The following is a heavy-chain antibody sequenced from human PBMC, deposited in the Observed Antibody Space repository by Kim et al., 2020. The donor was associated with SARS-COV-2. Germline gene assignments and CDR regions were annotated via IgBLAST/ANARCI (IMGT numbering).Heavy chain of an antibody. CDR2: INPSGGST. CDR1: GYTFTSYY. CDR3: ARDSVGAAAGYYYYYYGMDV. V-gene: IGHV1-46*01. J-gene: IGHJ6*02. D-gene: IGHD6-13*01. Sequence: ASVKVSCKASGYTFTSYYMHWVRQAPGQGLEWMGIINPSGGSTSYAQKFQGRVTMTRDTSTSTVYMELSSLRSEDTAVYYCARDSVGAAAGYYYYYYGMDVWGQGTTVTVSS.